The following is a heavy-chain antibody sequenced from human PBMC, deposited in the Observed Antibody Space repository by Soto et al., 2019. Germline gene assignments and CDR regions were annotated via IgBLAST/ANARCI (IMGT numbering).Heavy chain of an antibody. D-gene: IGHD4-17*01. J-gene: IGHJ4*02. CDR3: ARGVTTTVTPWDY. V-gene: IGHV1-69*13. CDR2: IIPIFGTA. CDR1: GGTFSSYA. Sequence: GASVKVSCKASGGTFSSYAISWVRQAPGQGLEWMGGIIPIFGTANYAQKFQGRVTITADESTSTAYMELSSLRSEDTAVYYCARGVTTTVTPWDYWGQGTLVTVSS.